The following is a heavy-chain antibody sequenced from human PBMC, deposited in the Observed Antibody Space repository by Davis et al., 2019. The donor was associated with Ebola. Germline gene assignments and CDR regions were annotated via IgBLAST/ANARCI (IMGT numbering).Heavy chain of an antibody. Sequence: MPGGSLRLSCTVSGGSTSSLSYYWGWIRQPPGKGLEWIGSIYYTGRTYVSPSLKSRVTISVDTSKNQFSLKLNSVTAADTAVYYCARHAPSVTMTVVGNVDYWGQGTLVTVSS. J-gene: IGHJ4*02. V-gene: IGHV4-39*01. CDR2: IYYTGRT. CDR3: ARHAPSVTMTVVGNVDY. D-gene: IGHD3-22*01. CDR1: GGSTSSLSYY.